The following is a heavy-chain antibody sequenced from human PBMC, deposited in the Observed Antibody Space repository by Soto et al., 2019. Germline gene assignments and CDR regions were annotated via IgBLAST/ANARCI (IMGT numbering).Heavy chain of an antibody. V-gene: IGHV3-72*01. Sequence: PGWALRLSLAFSGLTFSDHYMDWVGQAPGKGLEWVGRSRNKDHSYSTEYAASVKGRFTISRDDSESSLCLHMNSLKAEDTAVYYCVRGYRGFDNWGQGTLVTVSS. CDR3: VRGYRGFDN. D-gene: IGHD3-10*01. CDR1: GLTFSDHY. J-gene: IGHJ4*02. CDR2: SRNKDHSYST.